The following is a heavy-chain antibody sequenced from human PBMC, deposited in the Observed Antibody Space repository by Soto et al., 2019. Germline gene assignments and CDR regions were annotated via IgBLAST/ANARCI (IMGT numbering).Heavy chain of an antibody. Sequence: PGGSLRLSCAASGFTFSSYGMQWVRQAPGKGLEWVAVIWYDGSNKYYADSVKGRFTISRDNSKNTLYLQMNSLRAEDTAVYYCARDDYYDSSGANYYYYGMDVWGQGTTVTVSS. CDR2: IWYDGSNK. V-gene: IGHV3-33*01. J-gene: IGHJ6*02. CDR3: ARDDYYDSSGANYYYYGMDV. CDR1: GFTFSSYG. D-gene: IGHD3-22*01.